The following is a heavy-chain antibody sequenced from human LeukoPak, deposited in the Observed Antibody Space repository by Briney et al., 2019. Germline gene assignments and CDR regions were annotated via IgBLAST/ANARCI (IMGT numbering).Heavy chain of an antibody. J-gene: IGHJ4*02. CDR3: ARTGGYYYDSSGYYHDY. D-gene: IGHD3-22*01. V-gene: IGHV1-69*06. Sequence: TSVKVSCKASGGTFSSYAISWVRQAPGQGLEWMGGIIPIFGTANYAQKFQGRVTITADKSTSTAYMELSSLRSEDTAVYYCARTGGYYYDSSGYYHDYWGQGTLVTVSS. CDR1: GGTFSSYA. CDR2: IIPIFGTA.